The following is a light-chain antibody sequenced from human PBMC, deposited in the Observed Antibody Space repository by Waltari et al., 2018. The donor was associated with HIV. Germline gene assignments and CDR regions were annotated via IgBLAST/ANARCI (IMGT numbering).Light chain of an antibody. CDR3: VGWDSGLSAYV. CDR2: KNY. CDR1: SSNIGNDN. Sequence: QSVLTQPPSASGTPGPTVTISCSGGSSNIGNDNVYLYQQLPGMTPKLLIYKNYVRPSGVPDRFAGSKSGTSASLAISGLRSEDEADYYCVGWDSGLSAYVFGAGTKVTVL. V-gene: IGLV1-47*01. J-gene: IGLJ1*01.